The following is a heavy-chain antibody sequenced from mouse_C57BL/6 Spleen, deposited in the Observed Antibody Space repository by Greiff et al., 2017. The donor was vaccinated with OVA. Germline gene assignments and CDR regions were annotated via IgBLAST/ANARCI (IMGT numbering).Heavy chain of an antibody. CDR2: IYPGDGDT. CDR3: ARGGGSSLFDY. J-gene: IGHJ2*01. D-gene: IGHD1-1*01. Sequence: QVQLKQSGAELVKPGASVKISCKASGYAFSRYWMNWVKQRPGKGLEWIGQIYPGDGDTNYNGKFKGKATLTADKSSSTAYMQLSSLTSEDSAVYFCARGGGSSLFDYWGQGTTLTVSS. CDR1: GYAFSRYW. V-gene: IGHV1-80*01.